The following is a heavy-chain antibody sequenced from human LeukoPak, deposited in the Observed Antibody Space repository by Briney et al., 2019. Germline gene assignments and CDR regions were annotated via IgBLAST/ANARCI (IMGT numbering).Heavy chain of an antibody. V-gene: IGHV3-23*01. CDR2: ISGSGGRT. Sequence: GGSLRLSCAASGITFSNYGMSWVRLAPGEGLAWVSGISGSGGRTNYADSVKGRFTISRDNSKNTLYLQMNSLRAEDTAVYYCAKFQRDYGSGSYYPIWGQGTMVTVSS. CDR3: AKFQRDYGSGSYYPI. D-gene: IGHD3-10*01. CDR1: GITFSNYG. J-gene: IGHJ3*02.